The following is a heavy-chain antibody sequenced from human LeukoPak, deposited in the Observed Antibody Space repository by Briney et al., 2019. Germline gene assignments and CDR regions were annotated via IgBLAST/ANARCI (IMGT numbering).Heavy chain of an antibody. Sequence: PGGSLRLSCAASGFIVSSNYMSWVRQDPGKGLEWVSVIYGGGSTYYADSVKGRFTISRDNSKNTLYLQMNSLRAEDTAVYYCARSRYSSSWFDYWGQGTLVTVSS. CDR1: GFIVSSNY. CDR3: ARSRYSSSWFDY. J-gene: IGHJ4*02. V-gene: IGHV3-53*01. D-gene: IGHD6-13*01. CDR2: IYGGGST.